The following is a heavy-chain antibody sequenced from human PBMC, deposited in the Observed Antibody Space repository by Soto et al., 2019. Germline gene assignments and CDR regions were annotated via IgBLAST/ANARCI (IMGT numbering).Heavy chain of an antibody. CDR2: IYYSGST. V-gene: IGHV4-59*01. Sequence: SSETLSLTCTVSGDSISSYYWSWIRQPPGKGLEWIGYIYYSGSTDYNPSLKSRVTISVDTSKSHFSLKVSSVTAADTAVYYCARDDLLNGPPRYWGQGTLVTVSS. CDR1: GDSISSYY. J-gene: IGHJ4*02. D-gene: IGHD3-9*01. CDR3: ARDDLLNGPPRY.